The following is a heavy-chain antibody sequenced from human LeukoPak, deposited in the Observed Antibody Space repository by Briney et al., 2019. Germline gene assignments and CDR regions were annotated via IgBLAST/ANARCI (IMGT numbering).Heavy chain of an antibody. CDR2: ISYDGSNK. V-gene: IGHV3-30*18. CDR1: GFTFSSYG. CDR3: AKDLGWDY. Sequence: TGGSLRLSCAASGFTFSSYGMHWVRQAPGKGLEWVAVISYDGSNKYYADSVKGRFTISRDNSKNTLYLQMNSLRAEDTAVYYCAKDLGWDYWGQGTLVTVSS. J-gene: IGHJ4*02. D-gene: IGHD2-15*01.